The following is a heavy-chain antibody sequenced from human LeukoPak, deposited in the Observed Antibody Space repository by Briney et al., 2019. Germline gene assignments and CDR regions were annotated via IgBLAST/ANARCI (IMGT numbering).Heavy chain of an antibody. CDR3: AKRGGYYGSGSYWPYYYYGMDV. D-gene: IGHD3-10*01. CDR1: GFTFSSDA. Sequence: GGSLRLSCAASGFTFSSDAMSWVRQAPGKGLEWVSAISGSGGSTYYADSVKGRFTISRDNSKNTLYLQMNSLRAEDTAVYYCAKRGGYYGSGSYWPYYYYGMDVWGQGTTVTVSS. CDR2: ISGSGGST. J-gene: IGHJ6*02. V-gene: IGHV3-23*01.